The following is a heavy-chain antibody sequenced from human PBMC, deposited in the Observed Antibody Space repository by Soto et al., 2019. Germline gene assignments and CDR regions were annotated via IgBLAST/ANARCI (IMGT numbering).Heavy chain of an antibody. J-gene: IGHJ4*02. V-gene: IGHV1-46*01. CDR1: GYTLTSYG. D-gene: IGHD3-22*01. Sequence: GASVKVSWKASGYTLTSYGVSWVRQSPEQGLEWMGIINPSGGSTSYAQKFQGKVTITSDTSTSTVYIDLSSLRSEDTAVYYCARVRRSSGYYYGYWGQGTPVTVSS. CDR2: INPSGGST. CDR3: ARVRRSSGYYYGY.